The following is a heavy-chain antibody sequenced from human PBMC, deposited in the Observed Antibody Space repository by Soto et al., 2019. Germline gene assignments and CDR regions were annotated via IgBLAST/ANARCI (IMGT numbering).Heavy chain of an antibody. CDR1: GFTFSSYS. V-gene: IGHV3-21*01. D-gene: IGHD6-13*01. CDR3: ARDWGYSRPPAGYYYGMDV. CDR2: ISSSSSYI. Sequence: GGSLRLSCAASGFTFSSYSMNWVRQAPGKGLEWVSSISSSSSYIYYADSVKGRFTISRDNAKNSLYLQMNSLRAEDTAVYYCARDWGYSRPPAGYYYGMDVWGQGTTVTVSS. J-gene: IGHJ6*02.